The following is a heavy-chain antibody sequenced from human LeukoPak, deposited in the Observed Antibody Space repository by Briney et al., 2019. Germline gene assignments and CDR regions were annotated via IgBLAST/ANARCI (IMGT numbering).Heavy chain of an antibody. CDR2: IYYSGST. CDR1: GGSISSYY. Sequence: SETLSLTCTVSGGSISSYYWSWIRQPPGKGLEWIGYIYYSGSTNYNPSLKSRVTISVDTSKNQFSLKLSSVTAADTAVYYRARAPYSYEVWYYYGMDVWGQGTTVTVSS. D-gene: IGHD5-18*01. CDR3: ARAPYSYEVWYYYGMDV. V-gene: IGHV4-59*01. J-gene: IGHJ6*02.